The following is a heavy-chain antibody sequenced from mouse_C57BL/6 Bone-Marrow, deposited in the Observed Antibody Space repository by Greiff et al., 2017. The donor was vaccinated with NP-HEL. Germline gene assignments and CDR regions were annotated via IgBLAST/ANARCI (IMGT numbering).Heavy chain of an antibody. CDR1: GYTFTDYY. Sequence: EVQLQQSGPELVKPGASVKISCKASGYTFTDYYMNWVKQSHGKSLEWIGDINPNNGGTSYNQKFKGKATLTVDKSSSTAYMELRSLTSEDSAVYYCARGPTVVATRGYYFDYWGQGTTLTVSS. CDR3: ARGPTVVATRGYYFDY. J-gene: IGHJ2*01. CDR2: INPNNGGT. D-gene: IGHD1-1*01. V-gene: IGHV1-26*01.